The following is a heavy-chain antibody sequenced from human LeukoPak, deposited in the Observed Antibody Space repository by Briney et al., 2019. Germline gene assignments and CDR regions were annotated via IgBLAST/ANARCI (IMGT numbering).Heavy chain of an antibody. Sequence: PGGSLRLSCAGSGFTFRSYAMSWVRQSPVKGLEWVSAISDRGDGTYYADSVKARFTISRDNSKNTVYLEMSSLRAEDTAVYYCVREVSAWPKNWFDPWGQGTLVTVSS. D-gene: IGHD3-3*01. CDR2: ISDRGDGT. J-gene: IGHJ5*02. CDR3: VREVSAWPKNWFDP. V-gene: IGHV3-23*01. CDR1: GFTFRSYA.